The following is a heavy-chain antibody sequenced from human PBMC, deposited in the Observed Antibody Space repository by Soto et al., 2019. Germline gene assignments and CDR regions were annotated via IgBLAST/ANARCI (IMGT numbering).Heavy chain of an antibody. J-gene: IGHJ4*02. CDR1: GFTFSSFA. CDR3: AKGVADMTFDY. D-gene: IGHD6-19*01. V-gene: IGHV3-30*18. Sequence: QVQLVESGGGVVQPGRSLRLSCAASGFTFSSFAMHWVRQAPGRGLEWVAVISDDGKKNYYADSVKGRFTISRDNSKNTVYLQMDSLRTDDTAVFYCAKGVADMTFDYWGQGTLVTVSS. CDR2: ISDDGKKN.